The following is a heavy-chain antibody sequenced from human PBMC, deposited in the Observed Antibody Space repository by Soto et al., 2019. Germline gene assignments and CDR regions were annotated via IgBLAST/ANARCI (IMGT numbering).Heavy chain of an antibody. J-gene: IGHJ4*02. Sequence: SETLSLTCSVSGGSISNSSYLWGWVRQPPGKGLQWIGSVHHSGSTYYNPSLKSRLTISVDTSKNYFSLKLNSVTAADTAVYYCARLWSGERPPDYWGQGTLVTVSS. CDR3: ARLWSGERPPDY. D-gene: IGHD3-10*01. CDR2: VHHSGST. V-gene: IGHV4-39*02. CDR1: GGSISNSSYL.